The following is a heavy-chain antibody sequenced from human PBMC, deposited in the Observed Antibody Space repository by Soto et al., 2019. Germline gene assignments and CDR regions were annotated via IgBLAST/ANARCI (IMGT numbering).Heavy chain of an antibody. J-gene: IGHJ5*02. CDR3: ASGGNWFDP. CDR2: IYNSGST. CDR1: GDSISSFY. V-gene: IGHV4-59*08. Sequence: QVQLQESGPGLVKPSETLSLTCTVSGDSISSFYWSWIRQPPGKGLEWIGYIYNSGSTNYNPSLKSRVSISVGTSKNQFSLRVSSVTAADTAVYYCASGGNWFDPWGQGTLVTVSS.